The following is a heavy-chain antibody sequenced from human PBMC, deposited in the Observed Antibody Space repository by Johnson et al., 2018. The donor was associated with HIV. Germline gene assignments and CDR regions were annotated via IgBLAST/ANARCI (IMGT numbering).Heavy chain of an antibody. Sequence: QVQLVESGGGVVQPGGSLRLSCAASGFTFSSYGMHWVRQAPGKGLEWVAFIRYDGHNKNYADSVKGRFTISRDNSKNTLYLQMNSLRAEDASVYHCAKIYLGQQLRDPFDFWGQGTLVTVSS. V-gene: IGHV3-30*02. D-gene: IGHD6-13*01. J-gene: IGHJ3*01. CDR3: AKIYLGQQLRDPFDF. CDR1: GFTFSSYG. CDR2: IRYDGHNK.